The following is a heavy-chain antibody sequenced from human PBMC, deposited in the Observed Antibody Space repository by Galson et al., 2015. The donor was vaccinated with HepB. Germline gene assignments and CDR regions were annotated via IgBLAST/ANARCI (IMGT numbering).Heavy chain of an antibody. D-gene: IGHD3-22*01. CDR1: GFTFSHAW. J-gene: IGHJ4*02. Sequence: SLRLSCAASGFTFSHAWTSWVRQAPGKGLEWVGRIKSKTDGGTTDYAAPVKGRFTISRDDSKNTLYLQMNSLKTEDTAVYYCTTGGDSSGYHDYWGQGTLVTVSS. CDR2: IKSKTDGGTT. CDR3: TTGGDSSGYHDY. V-gene: IGHV3-15*01.